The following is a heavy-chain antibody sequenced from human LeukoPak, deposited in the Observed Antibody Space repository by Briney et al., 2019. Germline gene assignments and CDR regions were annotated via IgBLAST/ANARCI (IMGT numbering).Heavy chain of an antibody. CDR1: GFTVRNNH. CDR3: ARESTPLRGAFDP. D-gene: IGHD5-24*01. V-gene: IGHV3-53*04. Sequence: GGSLRLSCAASGFTVRNNHMSWVRQAPGKGLEWVSVIDSRDNTYHADSVKGRFTISRHTSKNTLYLQMNSLRAEDTAVYYCARESTPLRGAFDPWGPGTLVTVSS. J-gene: IGHJ5*02. CDR2: IDSRDNT.